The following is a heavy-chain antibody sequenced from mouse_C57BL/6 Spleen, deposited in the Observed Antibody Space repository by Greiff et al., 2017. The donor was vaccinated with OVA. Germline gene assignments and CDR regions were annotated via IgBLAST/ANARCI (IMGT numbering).Heavy chain of an antibody. CDR1: GYTFTDYE. D-gene: IGHD2-4*01. J-gene: IGHJ1*03. Sequence: QVQLQQSGAELVRPGASVTLSCKASGYTFTDYEMHWVKQTPVHGLEWIGAIDPETGGTAYNQKFKGKAILTADKSSSTAYMELRSLTSEDSAVYYCTRGDYEGYFDVWGTGTTVTVSS. CDR2: IDPETGGT. V-gene: IGHV1-15*01. CDR3: TRGDYEGYFDV.